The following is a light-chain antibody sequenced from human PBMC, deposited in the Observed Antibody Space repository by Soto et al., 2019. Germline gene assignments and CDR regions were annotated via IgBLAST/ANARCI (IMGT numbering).Light chain of an antibody. CDR2: GAS. V-gene: IGKV3-20*01. CDR1: QSLSRSY. Sequence: ETVLTQSPGTLSLSPGERATLSCRASQSLSRSYLAWYQQKPGQAPRLLIYGASSRATGIPDRFSGSGSGTDFTLTISRLEPEDFAVFYCQQYDTSPPTFGGGTKVEIK. CDR3: QQYDTSPPT. J-gene: IGKJ4*01.